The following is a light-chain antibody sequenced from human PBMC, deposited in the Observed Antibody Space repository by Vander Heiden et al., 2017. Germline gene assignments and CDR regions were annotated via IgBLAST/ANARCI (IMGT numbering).Light chain of an antibody. Sequence: IGLPNSPLSLPVPPGEPAPTPCRSSQTLPPSNGYSYLDWYLQKPGQSPQLLIYVGSSLACGVPDRFSGSGSGTDFTLKISRVEAEDVGVYYCMQALKTPSTFGQGTKLEIK. CDR3: MQALKTPST. CDR2: VGS. J-gene: IGKJ2*02. CDR1: QTLPPSNGYSY. V-gene: IGKV2-28*01.